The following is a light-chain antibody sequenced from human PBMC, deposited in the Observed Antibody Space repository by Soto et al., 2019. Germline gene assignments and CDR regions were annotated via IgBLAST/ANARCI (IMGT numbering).Light chain of an antibody. CDR1: QTVSSS. J-gene: IGKJ5*01. CDR2: EAS. CDR3: QQRSILIT. V-gene: IGKV3-11*01. Sequence: EIVLTQPPATLSLSPGERATLSCRASQTVSSSLAWYQQKPGQAPRLLIYEASNRATGIPARFSGSGSGADFTLTISSLEPEDFAVYYCQQRSILITFGQGTRLEI.